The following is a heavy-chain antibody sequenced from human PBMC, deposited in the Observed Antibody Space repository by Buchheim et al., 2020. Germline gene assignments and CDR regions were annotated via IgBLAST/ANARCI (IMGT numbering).Heavy chain of an antibody. CDR3: AREVVPAAILGPNSYFDY. Sequence: EVQLVESGGGLVQPGGSLRLSCAASGFTFSSYWMHWVRQAPGKGLVWVSRINSDGSSTSYADSVKGRFTISRDKAKNTVYLQMNSLRAEDTAVYYCAREVVPAAILGPNSYFDYWGQGTL. D-gene: IGHD2-2*02. V-gene: IGHV3-74*01. J-gene: IGHJ4*02. CDR1: GFTFSSYW. CDR2: INSDGSST.